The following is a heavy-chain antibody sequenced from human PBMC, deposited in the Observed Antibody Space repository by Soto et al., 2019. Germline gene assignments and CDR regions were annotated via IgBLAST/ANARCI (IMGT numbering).Heavy chain of an antibody. D-gene: IGHD3-22*01. J-gene: IGHJ4*02. Sequence: SVKVSCKASGGTFSSYAISWVRQAPGQGLEWMGGIIPIFGTANYAQKFQGRVTITADESTSTAYMELSSLRSEDTAVYYCAREGPNTYYYDSSGYSLEFDYWGQGTLVTVSS. V-gene: IGHV1-69*13. CDR2: IIPIFGTA. CDR1: GGTFSSYA. CDR3: AREGPNTYYYDSSGYSLEFDY.